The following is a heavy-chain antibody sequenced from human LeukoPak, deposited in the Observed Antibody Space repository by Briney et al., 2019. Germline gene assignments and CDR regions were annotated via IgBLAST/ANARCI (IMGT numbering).Heavy chain of an antibody. CDR2: ISTSSSSI. V-gene: IGHV3-48*01. CDR1: GFTFSSYS. D-gene: IGHD3-3*01. Sequence: PGGSLRLSCAASGFTFSSYSMNWVRQAPGKGLEWVSYISTSSSSIYYADSVKGRFTISRDNAKNSLYLQMNSLRAEDTAVYFCARGPSGYYTLDYWGQGTLVTVPS. CDR3: ARGPSGYYTLDY. J-gene: IGHJ4*02.